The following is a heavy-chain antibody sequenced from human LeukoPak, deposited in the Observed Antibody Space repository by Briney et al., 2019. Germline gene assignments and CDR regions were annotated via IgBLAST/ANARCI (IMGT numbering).Heavy chain of an antibody. D-gene: IGHD1-26*01. J-gene: IGHJ5*02. V-gene: IGHV5-51*01. Sequence: GESLKISFKGSGYSFTSYWIGWVRPMPGKGLGWMGIIYPGGSDTRYSPSFQGQVTISADKSISTAYLQWSSLKASDTAMYYCARYWEGNWFDPWGQGTLVTVSS. CDR1: GYSFTSYW. CDR2: IYPGGSDT. CDR3: ARYWEGNWFDP.